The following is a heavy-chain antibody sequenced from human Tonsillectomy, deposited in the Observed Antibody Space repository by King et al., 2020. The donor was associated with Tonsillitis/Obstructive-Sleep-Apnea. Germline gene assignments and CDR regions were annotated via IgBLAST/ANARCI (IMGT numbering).Heavy chain of an antibody. CDR1: GGSISSSNW. CDR3: ARGGGLRFLEWLSSNNFDY. D-gene: IGHD3-3*01. CDR2: IYHSGST. Sequence: VQLQESGPGLVKPSGTLSLTCAVSGGSISSSNWWSWVRQPPGKGLEWIGEIYHSGSTNYNPSLKSRVTLSVDKSKNQFSLKLSSVTAADTAVYYCARGGGLRFLEWLSSNNFDYWGQGTLVTVSS. J-gene: IGHJ4*02. V-gene: IGHV4-4*02.